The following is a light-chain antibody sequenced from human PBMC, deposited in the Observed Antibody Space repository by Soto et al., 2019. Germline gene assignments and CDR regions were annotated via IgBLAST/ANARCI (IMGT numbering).Light chain of an antibody. Sequence: QSVLTQPASVSGSPGQSITISCTGSSNDIGAYKYVSWYQQYPGKAPKLIIFEASNRPSGVSSRFSGSKSGNTASLTIAGLQAEDEADYHCSSYTTGSTLYVFGGGTKVT. CDR3: SSYTTGSTLYV. CDR2: EAS. J-gene: IGLJ1*01. V-gene: IGLV2-14*01. CDR1: SNDIGAYKY.